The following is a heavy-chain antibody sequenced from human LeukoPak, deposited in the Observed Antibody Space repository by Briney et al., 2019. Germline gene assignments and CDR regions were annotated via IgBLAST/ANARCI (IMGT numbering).Heavy chain of an antibody. Sequence: PGGSLRLSCAASGFTFSNAWMSWVRQAPGKGLEWVGRIKSKTDGGTTDYAAPVKGRFTISRDDSKNTLYLQMNSLKTEDTAVYYCTTSLRLWEGYFDYWGQGTLVTVSS. J-gene: IGHJ4*02. CDR2: IKSKTDGGTT. CDR1: GFTFSNAW. D-gene: IGHD5-12*01. CDR3: TTSLRLWEGYFDY. V-gene: IGHV3-15*01.